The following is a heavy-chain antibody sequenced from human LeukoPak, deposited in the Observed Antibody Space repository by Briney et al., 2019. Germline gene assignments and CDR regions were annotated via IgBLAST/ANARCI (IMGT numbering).Heavy chain of an antibody. V-gene: IGHV3-23*01. J-gene: IGHJ6*03. D-gene: IGHD3-3*01. Sequence: PGGSLRLSCAASGFTFSSYARSWVRQAPGKGLEWVSAISGSGGSTYYADSVKGRFTISRDNSKNTLYLQMNSLRVDDTAVYYCAKAPLGFLVWQRRYYIDVWRKGTTVTVSS. CDR3: AKAPLGFLVWQRRYYIDV. CDR1: GFTFSSYA. CDR2: ISGSGGST.